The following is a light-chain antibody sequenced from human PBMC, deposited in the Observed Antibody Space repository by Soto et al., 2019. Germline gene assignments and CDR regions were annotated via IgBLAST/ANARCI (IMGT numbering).Light chain of an antibody. CDR1: QSVSSSY. CDR3: QQYGSSPGT. Sequence: EIVFTQSPGTLSLSPGERATLSCRASQSVSSSYLAWYQQKPGQAPRLLIYGASSRATGIPDRFSGSGSGTDFTLTISRLEPEDFAVYYCQQYGSSPGTFGQGIKVDIK. J-gene: IGKJ1*01. V-gene: IGKV3-20*01. CDR2: GAS.